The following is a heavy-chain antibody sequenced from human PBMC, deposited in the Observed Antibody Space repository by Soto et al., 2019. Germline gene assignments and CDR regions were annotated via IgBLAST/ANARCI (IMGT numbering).Heavy chain of an antibody. J-gene: IGHJ6*02. CDR2: IIPFFGTS. CDR1: GGTFSSYP. Sequence: QVQLVQSGAEVKKPGSSVKVSCEASGGTFSSYPINWVRQAPGQGLEWMGGIIPFFGTSNYAQKFQGRVTITADDSTSTADMEMRSLRSEDTAVYYCARVGHITNYGMAVWGQGTTGTGSS. CDR3: ARVGHITNYGMAV. D-gene: IGHD1-26*01. V-gene: IGHV1-69*01.